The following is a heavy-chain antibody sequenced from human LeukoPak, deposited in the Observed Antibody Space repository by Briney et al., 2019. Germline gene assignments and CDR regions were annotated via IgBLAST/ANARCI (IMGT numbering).Heavy chain of an antibody. CDR2: INPNSGGT. V-gene: IGHV1-2*02. Sequence: ASVTVSCKASGYTFTVYYMHWVRQAPGQGLEWMGWINPNSGGTNYAQKFQGRVTMTRDTSISTAYMELGRLRSDDTAVYYCARDQQSPIAAAGREYYGMDVWGQGTTVTVSS. J-gene: IGHJ6*02. CDR3: ARDQQSPIAAAGREYYGMDV. D-gene: IGHD6-13*01. CDR1: GYTFTVYY.